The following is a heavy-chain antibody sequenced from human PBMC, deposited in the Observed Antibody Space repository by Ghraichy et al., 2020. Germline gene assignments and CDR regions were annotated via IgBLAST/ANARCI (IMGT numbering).Heavy chain of an antibody. CDR2: INHSGST. CDR1: GGSFSGYY. Sequence: SETLSLTCAVYGGSFSGYYWSWIRQPPGKGLEWIGEINHSGSTNYNPSLKSRVTISVDTSKKQFSLKLSSVTAADTAVYYCARAPFYCSGGSCYSAPRTPTRAFDIWGQGTMVTVSS. D-gene: IGHD2-15*01. CDR3: ARAPFYCSGGSCYSAPRTPTRAFDI. V-gene: IGHV4-34*01. J-gene: IGHJ3*02.